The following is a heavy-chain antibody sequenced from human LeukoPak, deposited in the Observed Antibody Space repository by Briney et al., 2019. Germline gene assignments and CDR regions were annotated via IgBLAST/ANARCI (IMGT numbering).Heavy chain of an antibody. CDR3: ARDCGGDCYNTDDAFDI. D-gene: IGHD2-21*02. Sequence: GASVKVSCNASGYTFTSYGISWVRQAPGQGLEWMGWISAYNGNTNYAQKLQGRVTMTTDTSTSTAYMELRSLRSDDTAVYYCARDCGGDCYNTDDAFDIWGQGTMVTVSS. J-gene: IGHJ3*02. CDR1: GYTFTSYG. V-gene: IGHV1-18*01. CDR2: ISAYNGNT.